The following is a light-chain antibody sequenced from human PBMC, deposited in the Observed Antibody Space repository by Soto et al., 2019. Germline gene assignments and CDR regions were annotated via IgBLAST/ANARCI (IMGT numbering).Light chain of an antibody. V-gene: IGKV3-20*01. Sequence: EIVLTQSPGSLSLSPGERATLSCRASQSVSNNYLAWYQQKPGQAPRLLIYGASSRATAIPDRFSGSGSGTDFTLTISRLEPEDFALYYCQQYGSSLRTFGQGTKLEIK. CDR1: QSVSNNY. J-gene: IGKJ2*01. CDR2: GAS. CDR3: QQYGSSLRT.